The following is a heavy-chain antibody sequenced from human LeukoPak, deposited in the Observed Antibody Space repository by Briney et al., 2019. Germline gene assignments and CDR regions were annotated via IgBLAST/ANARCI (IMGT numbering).Heavy chain of an antibody. CDR1: GGSISSSNW. V-gene: IGHV4-4*02. CDR2: TYHSGST. D-gene: IGHD6-6*01. Sequence: SETLSLTCAVSGGSISSSNWWSRVRPPPGKGLEWIGETYHSGSTNYNPSLKSRVTRSVDNSKSQFSLKLSSVTAVDTAVYYCARGRTYTSSSCGQGALVTVSS. CDR3: ARGRTYTSSS. J-gene: IGHJ5*02.